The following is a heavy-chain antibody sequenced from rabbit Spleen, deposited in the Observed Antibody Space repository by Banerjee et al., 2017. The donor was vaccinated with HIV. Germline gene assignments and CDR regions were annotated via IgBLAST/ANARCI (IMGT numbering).Heavy chain of an antibody. CDR1: GFSFSSSYY. V-gene: IGHV1S40*01. J-gene: IGHJ4*01. CDR2: INAVTGKA. D-gene: IGHD4-2*01. Sequence: QSLEESGGDLVKPGASRTLTCTASGFSFSSSYYMCWVRQAPGKGLECIACINAVTGKAVYASWAKGRYTFSKTSSTTVTLEMTSLTAADTATYFCARLFAYAGYAGFGYASLDYFNLWGQGTLVTVS. CDR3: ARLFAYAGYAGFGYASLDYFNL.